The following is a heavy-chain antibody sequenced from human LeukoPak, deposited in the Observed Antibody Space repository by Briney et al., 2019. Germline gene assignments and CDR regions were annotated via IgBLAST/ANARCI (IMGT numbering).Heavy chain of an antibody. Sequence: GGSLRLSCAAPGFTFNNYAMTWVRQAPGKGLEWVSTIIGSGGSTDYADSVKGRFTISRDNSKDTLFLQMDSLRVEDTAVYYCATFCSGGDCYSFAPWGQGTLVTVSS. D-gene: IGHD2-15*01. CDR3: ATFCSGGDCYSFAP. J-gene: IGHJ5*02. CDR2: IIGSGGST. CDR1: GFTFNNYA. V-gene: IGHV3-23*01.